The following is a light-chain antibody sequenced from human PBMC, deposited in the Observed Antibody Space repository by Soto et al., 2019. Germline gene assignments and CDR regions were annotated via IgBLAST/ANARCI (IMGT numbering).Light chain of an antibody. CDR1: SSDVGGYIF. CDR3: TSFTSSTTLYV. V-gene: IGLV2-14*03. Sequence: QSALTQPASVSGSPGQSITIYCTGSSSDVGGYIFVSWYQQHPGKAPKLLIYEVSNRPSGVSNRFSGSKSGNTASLTISGLQAEDEADYYCTSFTSSTTLYVFGTGTKLTVL. J-gene: IGLJ1*01. CDR2: EVS.